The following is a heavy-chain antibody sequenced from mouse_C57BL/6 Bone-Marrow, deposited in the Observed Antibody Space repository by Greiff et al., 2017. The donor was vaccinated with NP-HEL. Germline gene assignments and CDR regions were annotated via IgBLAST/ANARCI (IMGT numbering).Heavy chain of an antibody. Sequence: EVKLMESGGGLVQPGESLKLSCESNEYEFPSHDMSWVRKTPEKRLELVAAINSDGGSTYYPDTMERRFIISRDNTKKTLYLQMSSLRSEDTALYYCANYDYPYAMDYWGQGTSVTVSS. J-gene: IGHJ4*01. CDR2: INSDGGST. V-gene: IGHV5-2*01. CDR1: EYEFPSHD. CDR3: ANYDYPYAMDY. D-gene: IGHD2-4*01.